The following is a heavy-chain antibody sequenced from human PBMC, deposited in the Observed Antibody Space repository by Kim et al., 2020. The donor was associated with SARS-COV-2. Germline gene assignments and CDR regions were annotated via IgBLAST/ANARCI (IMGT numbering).Heavy chain of an antibody. D-gene: IGHD3-10*01. V-gene: IGHV4-39*01. J-gene: IGHJ4*02. Sequence: SLKRRVTISVDTSKNQFSLKLSSVTAADTAVYYCARLPDIMLWFGESSDYWGQGTLVTVSS. CDR3: ARLPDIMLWFGESSDY.